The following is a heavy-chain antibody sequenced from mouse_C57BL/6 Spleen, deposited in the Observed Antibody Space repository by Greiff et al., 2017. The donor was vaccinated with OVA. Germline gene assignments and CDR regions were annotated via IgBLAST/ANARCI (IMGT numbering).Heavy chain of an antibody. CDR1: GYSFTDYN. J-gene: IGHJ4*01. CDR3: ARSDSCGSRSDYYALDY. V-gene: IGHV1-39*01. D-gene: IGHD1-1*01. Sequence: VQLQQSGPELVKPGASVKISCKASGYSFTDYNMNWVKQSNGKSLEWIGVINPNNGTTSYNQKFKGKATLTVDQSSSTAYMQLNSLASEDSAVYYCARSDSCGSRSDYYALDYWGQGTSVTVSS. CDR2: INPNNGTT.